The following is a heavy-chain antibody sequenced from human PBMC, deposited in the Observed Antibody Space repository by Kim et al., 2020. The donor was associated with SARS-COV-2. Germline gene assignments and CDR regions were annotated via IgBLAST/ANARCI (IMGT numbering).Heavy chain of an antibody. CDR1: GYTFTSYG. J-gene: IGHJ4*02. D-gene: IGHD3-10*01. Sequence: ASVKVSCKASGYTFTSYGISWVRQAPGQGLEWMGWISAYNGNTNCSQKFQGRVTMTTDTSTSTAYMELRSLRADDTAVYYCARDPDYFGSGDYYNPPLFDYGGQGTLVTVSS. CDR3: ARDPDYFGSGDYYNPPLFDY. V-gene: IGHV1-18*04. CDR2: ISAYNGNT.